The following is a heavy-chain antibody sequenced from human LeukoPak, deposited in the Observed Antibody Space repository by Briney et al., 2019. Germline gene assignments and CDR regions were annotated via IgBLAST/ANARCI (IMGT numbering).Heavy chain of an antibody. CDR1: GGSISSYY. V-gene: IGHV4-59*08. Sequence: KTSETLSLTYTVSGGSISSYYWSWIRQPPGKGLEWIGYIYYSGSTNYNPSLKSRVTISVDTSKNQFSLKLSSVTAADTAVYYCGRPAYSSSWYGYFDLWGRGTLVTVSS. CDR2: IYYSGST. CDR3: GRPAYSSSWYGYFDL. D-gene: IGHD6-13*01. J-gene: IGHJ2*01.